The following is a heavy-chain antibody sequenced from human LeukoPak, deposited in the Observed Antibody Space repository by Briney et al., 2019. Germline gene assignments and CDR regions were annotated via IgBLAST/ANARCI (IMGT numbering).Heavy chain of an antibody. CDR1: GGSFSGYY. CDR3: ARRLLGYCSGGSCYSGYFQH. CDR2: INHSGST. D-gene: IGHD2-15*01. V-gene: IGHV4-34*01. J-gene: IGHJ1*01. Sequence: SETLSLTCAVYGGSFSGYYWNWIRQPPGEGLEWIGEINHSGSTNSNPSLKSRVTISVDTSKNQFSLKLSSVTAADTAVYYCARRLLGYCSGGSCYSGYFQHWGQGTLVTVSS.